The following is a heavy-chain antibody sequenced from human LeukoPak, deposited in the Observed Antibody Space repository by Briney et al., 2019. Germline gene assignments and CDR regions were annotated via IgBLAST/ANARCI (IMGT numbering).Heavy chain of an antibody. CDR1: GFTFSSYA. J-gene: IGHJ4*02. V-gene: IGHV3-30*14. Sequence: GRSLRLSCAASGFTFSSYAMHWVRQAPGKGLEWVAVISYDGSNKYYADSVKGRFTISRDDSKNTMWLQMNSLRAEDTAVYFCAKQATIGYYPFDFWGQGTLVTVSS. CDR2: ISYDGSNK. CDR3: AKQATIGYYPFDF. D-gene: IGHD3-3*01.